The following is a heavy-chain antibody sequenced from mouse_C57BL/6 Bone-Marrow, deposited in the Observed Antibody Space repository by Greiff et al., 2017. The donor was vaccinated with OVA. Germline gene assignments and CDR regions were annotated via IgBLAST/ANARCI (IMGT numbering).Heavy chain of an antibody. V-gene: IGHV2-9-1*01. J-gene: IGHJ4*01. CDR1: GFSLTSYA. CDR2: IWTGGGT. CDR3: ARNGPYYYGSSYDAMDY. D-gene: IGHD1-1*01. Sequence: VQRVESGPGLVAPSQSLSITCTVSGFSLTSYAISWVRQPPGKGLEWLGVIWTGGGTNYNSALKSRLSISKDNSKSQVFLKMNSLQTDDTARYYCARNGPYYYGSSYDAMDYWGQGTSVTVSS.